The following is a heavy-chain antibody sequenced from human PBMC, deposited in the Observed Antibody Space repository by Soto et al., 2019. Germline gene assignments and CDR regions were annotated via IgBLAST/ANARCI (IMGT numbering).Heavy chain of an antibody. D-gene: IGHD1-20*01. CDR2: INPNSGGT. CDR1: GYTFTGYY. J-gene: IGHJ3*01. Sequence: ASVKVSCKASGYTFTGYYMHWVRQAPGQGLEWMGWINPNSGGTNYAQKFQGWVTMTRDTSISTAYMELSRMRSDDTAVYYCARGGNWRYHDAFDFWGQGTMVTVSS. CDR3: ARGGNWRYHDAFDF. V-gene: IGHV1-2*04.